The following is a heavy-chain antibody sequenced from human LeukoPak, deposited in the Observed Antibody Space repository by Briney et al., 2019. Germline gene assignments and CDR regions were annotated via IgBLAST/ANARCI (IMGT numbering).Heavy chain of an antibody. CDR1: GYTFTSYY. D-gene: IGHD1-20*01. Sequence: ASVKVSCKASGYTFTSYYMHWVRQAPGEGLEWMGIINPSGGSTSYAQKFQGRVTMTRDTSTSTVYMELSSLRSEDTAVYYCARAWSITGTWYYFDYWGQGTLVTVSS. V-gene: IGHV1-46*01. J-gene: IGHJ4*02. CDR2: INPSGGST. CDR3: ARAWSITGTWYYFDY.